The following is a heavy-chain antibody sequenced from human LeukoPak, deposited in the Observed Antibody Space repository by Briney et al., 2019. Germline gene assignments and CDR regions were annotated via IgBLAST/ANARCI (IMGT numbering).Heavy chain of an antibody. CDR1: GFTFSDYY. CDR3: ARDTVGSLDY. D-gene: IGHD1-26*01. V-gene: IGHV3-7*01. Sequence: GGSLRLSCAASGFTFSDYYMSWVRQAPGKGLEWVANIKQDGGTKHYADSLRGRFTISRDNPKNSLYLQMNSLRSDDTAVYYCARDTVGSLDYWGQGILVTVAS. CDR2: IKQDGGTK. J-gene: IGHJ4*02.